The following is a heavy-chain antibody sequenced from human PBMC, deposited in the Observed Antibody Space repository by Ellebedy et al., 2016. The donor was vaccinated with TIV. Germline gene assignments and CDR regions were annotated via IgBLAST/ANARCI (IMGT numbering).Heavy chain of an antibody. D-gene: IGHD4-17*01. V-gene: IGHV3-7*01. Sequence: GGSLRLSCAASGFNFRSYWMTRVRQAPGKGLEWVAKIRQEGDEIYYVESVKGRFTISRDNAKNSLFLQMNSLSVEDTAVYYCARRASNGDYAVQVNPWFDPWGQGTLVTVSS. CDR1: GFNFRSYW. CDR3: ARRASNGDYAVQVNPWFDP. J-gene: IGHJ5*02. CDR2: IRQEGDEI.